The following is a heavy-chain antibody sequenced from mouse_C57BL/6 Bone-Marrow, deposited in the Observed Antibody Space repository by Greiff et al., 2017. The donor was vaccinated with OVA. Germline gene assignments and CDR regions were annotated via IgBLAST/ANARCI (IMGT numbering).Heavy chain of an antibody. CDR2: KSYSGST. Sequence: AQLKRPGPGLANPSQTRSPTCFVPGNSITRDYWNWSGKFPGNKLEYMGYKSYSGSTYYNPSLKSRISITRDTSKNQYYLQLNSVTTEDTATYYCARRKMNYFDYWGQGTTLTVSS. J-gene: IGHJ2*01. V-gene: IGHV3-8*01. CDR3: ARRKMNYFDY. CDR1: GNSITRDY.